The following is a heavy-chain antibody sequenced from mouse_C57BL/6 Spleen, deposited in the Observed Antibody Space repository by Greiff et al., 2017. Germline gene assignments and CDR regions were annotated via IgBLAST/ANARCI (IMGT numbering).Heavy chain of an antibody. D-gene: IGHD1-1*01. V-gene: IGHV1-64*01. CDR3: ARPPYGSSLLDY. CDR1: GYTFTSYW. J-gene: IGHJ2*01. CDR2: IHPNSGST. Sequence: VKLQQPGAELVKPGASVKLSCKASGYTFTSYWMHWVKQRPGQGLEWIGMIHPNSGSTNYNEKFKSKATLTVDKSSSTAYMQLSSLTSEDSAVYYCARPPYGSSLLDYWGQGTTLTVSS.